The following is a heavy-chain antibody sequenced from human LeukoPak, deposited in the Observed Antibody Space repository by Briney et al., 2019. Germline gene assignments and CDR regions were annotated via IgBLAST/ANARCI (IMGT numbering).Heavy chain of an antibody. CDR3: ATDNMLDAFDI. D-gene: IGHD3-10*02. J-gene: IGHJ3*02. V-gene: IGHV1-24*01. CDR1: GYTLTDLS. CDR2: FDPEDGET. Sequence: ASVKVSCKVSGYTLTDLSMHWVRQAPGKELEWMGGFDPEDGETIYAQKFQGRVTMTEDTSTDTAYMELGTLVSVDKSVYYCATDNMLDAFDIWGQGTMVTVSS.